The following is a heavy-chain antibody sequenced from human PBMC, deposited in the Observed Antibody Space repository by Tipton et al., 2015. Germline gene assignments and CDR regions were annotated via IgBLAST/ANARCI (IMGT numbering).Heavy chain of an antibody. D-gene: IGHD1-26*01. J-gene: IGHJ3*02. CDR1: GDYVGTPSYF. Sequence: TLSLTCTVSGDYVGTPSYFWSWIRQSPGKGLEWIGYSHYRGMTKYNPSLQSRVTISVDSSKDQFSLRLTSVTAADTAVYYCARGRKWVTGAFDIWGQGTVVTVSS. CDR2: SHYRGMT. V-gene: IGHV4-61*01. CDR3: ARGRKWVTGAFDI.